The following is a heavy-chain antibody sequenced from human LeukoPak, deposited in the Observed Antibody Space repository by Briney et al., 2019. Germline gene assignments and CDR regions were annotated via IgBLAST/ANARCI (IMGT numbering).Heavy chain of an antibody. Sequence: GGSLRLSCAASGFTFSDHYMDWVRQAPGKGLEWVGRIRNKVNSYSTEYAASVKGRSTISRDDSKNSLYLQMNSLKTEDTAVYYCARVRYYLDYWGQGTPVTVSS. CDR2: IRNKVNSYST. CDR3: ARVRYYLDY. D-gene: IGHD3-9*01. J-gene: IGHJ4*02. V-gene: IGHV3-72*01. CDR1: GFTFSDHY.